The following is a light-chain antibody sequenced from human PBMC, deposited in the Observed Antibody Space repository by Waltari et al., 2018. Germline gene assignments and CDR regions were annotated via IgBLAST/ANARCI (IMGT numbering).Light chain of an antibody. CDR1: SSDVGAYNY. V-gene: IGLV2-8*01. J-gene: IGLJ1*01. CDR3: SSYAGSTPFV. Sequence: QSVLTQPPSASGSPGQSVTISCTGTSSDVGAYNYVYWYQHYPGKAPKLLIYGVSKRPSGVPDRFSGSKSGNTASLTVSGLQAEDEADYFCSSYAGSTPFVFGTGTKVTVL. CDR2: GVS.